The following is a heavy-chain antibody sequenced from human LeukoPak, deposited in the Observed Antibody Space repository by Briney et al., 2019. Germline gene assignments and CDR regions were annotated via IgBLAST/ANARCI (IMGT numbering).Heavy chain of an antibody. CDR2: IYYSGST. D-gene: IGHD5-24*01. J-gene: IGHJ6*02. CDR3: ARGLLEAQGWLQWLGTVYSMDV. V-gene: IGHV4-59*12. Sequence: SETLSLTCTVSGGSISSYYWSWIRQPPGKGLEWIGYIYYSGSTNYNPSLKSRVTISVDKSKNQFSLKLSSVTAADTAVYYCARGLLEAQGWLQWLGTVYSMDVWGQGTPVTVSS. CDR1: GGSISSYY.